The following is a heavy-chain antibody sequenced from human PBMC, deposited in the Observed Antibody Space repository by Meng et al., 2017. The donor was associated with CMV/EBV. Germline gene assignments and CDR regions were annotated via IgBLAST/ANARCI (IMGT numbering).Heavy chain of an antibody. J-gene: IGHJ5*02. V-gene: IGHV4-34*01. Sequence: QVQLDQWCAGLLNPSETLFLPCVVYGWSFRGYYWSSIRQPPGKGLEWIGEINHSGSTNYNPSLKSRVTISVDTSKNQFSLKLSSVTAADTAVYYCARGVGGWFDPWGQGTLVTVSS. CDR3: ARGVGGWFDP. CDR2: INHSGST. D-gene: IGHD1-26*01. CDR1: GWSFRGYY.